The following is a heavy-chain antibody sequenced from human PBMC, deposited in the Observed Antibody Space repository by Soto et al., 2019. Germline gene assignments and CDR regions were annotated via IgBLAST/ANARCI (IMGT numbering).Heavy chain of an antibody. Sequence: GASVKVSCKASGGTFSSYAISWVRQAPGQGLEWVGGIIPIFGTANYAQKFQGRVTITADKSTSTAYMELSSLRSEDTAVYYCAIILGDSCSRTSLYQGRSYYYGMDVWGQGTTVTVSS. CDR3: AIILGDSCSRTSLYQGRSYYYGMDV. V-gene: IGHV1-69*06. CDR1: GGTFSSYA. J-gene: IGHJ6*02. D-gene: IGHD2-2*01. CDR2: IIPIFGTA.